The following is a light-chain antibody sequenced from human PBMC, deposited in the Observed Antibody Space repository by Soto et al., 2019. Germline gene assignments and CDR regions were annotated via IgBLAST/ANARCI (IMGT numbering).Light chain of an antibody. CDR1: QSVSSY. J-gene: IGKJ1*01. CDR3: QQYNDWPLT. V-gene: IGKV3-11*01. Sequence: EIVLTQSPATLSLSPGERATLSCRASQSVSSYLAWYQQKPGQAPRLLIYDASNRATGIPARFSGSGSGTDFTLTISSLEPEDFAVYYCQQYNDWPLTFGQGTKVAIK. CDR2: DAS.